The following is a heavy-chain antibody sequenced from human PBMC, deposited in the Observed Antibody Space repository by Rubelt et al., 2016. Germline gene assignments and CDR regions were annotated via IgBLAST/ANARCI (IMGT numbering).Heavy chain of an antibody. J-gene: IGHJ4*02. D-gene: IGHD3/OR15-3a*01. CDR3: ARYERSGFGH. CDR1: GGTFSSYA. CDR2: IIPIFGTA. V-gene: IGHV1-69*06. Sequence: QVQLVQSGAEVKKPGSSVKVSCKASGGTFSSYAISWVRQAPGQGLEWMGGIIPIFGTANYAQKLQGRVTMTTDTSTSTAYMELRSLRSDDTAVYYCARYERSGFGHWGQGTLVTVSS.